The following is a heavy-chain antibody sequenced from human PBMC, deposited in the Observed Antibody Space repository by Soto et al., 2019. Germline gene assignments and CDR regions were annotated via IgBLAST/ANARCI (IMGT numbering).Heavy chain of an antibody. CDR1: GGSISSGXXX. Sequence: QVQLQESGPGLVKPSQTLSLTCTVSGGSISSGXXXWSXIRQHPGKGLEWIGYIYYXGSTYYNPSLKSRVXISVDTSXXXXXXXXXXVTAADTAVYYCAREYRPTGGWFDPWGQGTLVTVSS. CDR2: IYYXGST. V-gene: IGHV4-31*03. J-gene: IGHJ5*02. D-gene: IGHD2-2*01. CDR3: AREYRPTGGWFDP.